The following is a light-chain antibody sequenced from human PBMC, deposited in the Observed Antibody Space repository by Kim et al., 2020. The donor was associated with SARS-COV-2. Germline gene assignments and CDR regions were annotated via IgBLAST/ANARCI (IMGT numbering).Light chain of an antibody. J-gene: IGKJ4*01. CDR1: QSVSSN. Sequence: VSPGDRATLSCRASQSVSSNFAWYQQKPGQAPRLLIYGASTRATGLPARFSGSGSGTEFTLIISSLQSEDFAVYYCQQYNNWPLTFGGGTKVDIK. CDR3: QQYNNWPLT. V-gene: IGKV3-15*01. CDR2: GAS.